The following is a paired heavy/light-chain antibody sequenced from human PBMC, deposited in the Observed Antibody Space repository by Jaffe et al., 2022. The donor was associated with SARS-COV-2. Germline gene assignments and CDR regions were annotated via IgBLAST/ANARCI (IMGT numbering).Heavy chain of an antibody. CDR2: INPSGGST. D-gene: IGHD2-15*01. J-gene: IGHJ4*02. CDR1: GYSFTSYY. V-gene: IGHV1-46*01. Sequence: QVQLVQSGAEVKKPGASVKLSCKASGYSFTSYYIHWVRQAPGLGLEWMGIINPSGGSTTYAQKFQGRVTLTRDMSTSTVYMELSSLRSEDTAVFYCARAGERYCFGGSCYSHHFDYWGQGTLVTVSS. CDR3: ARAGERYCFGGSCYSHHFDY.
Light chain of an antibody. CDR1: QTISSY. J-gene: IGKJ2*01. Sequence: DIQMTQSPSSLSASIGDRVTITCRASQTISSYLNWYQQQPGKAPTLLIYAASSLQSGAPSRFSGSGSGTDFTLTISSLQPEDFATYFCQQSYSSPYTFGQGTKLEVK. V-gene: IGKV1-39*01. CDR3: QQSYSSPYT. CDR2: AAS.